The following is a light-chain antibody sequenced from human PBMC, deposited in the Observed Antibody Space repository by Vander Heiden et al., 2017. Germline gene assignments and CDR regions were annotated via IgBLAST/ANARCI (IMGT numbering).Light chain of an antibody. J-gene: IGKJ1*01. CDR2: DAS. CDR1: QSVSSW. Sequence: DIQMTQSPSTLSASVGDRVTITCRATQSVSSWLAWYQQKPGKAPKLLIYDASSLESGVPSRFSGSGSGTEFTLTISSLQPDDFATYYCHQDNFYLGTFGQGTKVEIK. CDR3: HQDNFYLGT. V-gene: IGKV1-5*01.